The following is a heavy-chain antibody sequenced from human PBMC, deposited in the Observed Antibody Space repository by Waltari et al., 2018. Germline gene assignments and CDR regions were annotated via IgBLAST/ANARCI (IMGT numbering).Heavy chain of an antibody. D-gene: IGHD2-8*01. CDR1: GGTCSSYA. V-gene: IGHV1-69*12. J-gene: IGHJ5*02. CDR2: IIPSVGTA. CDR3: AKDAPIVLMVYANGGGFDP. Sequence: QVQLVQSGAEVKKPGSAVKVYCKASGGTCSSYAISWVRQAPGQGLAWMGGIIPSVGTATYEQKFQGRVTITADESTSTAYMELSSLRSEDTAVYYCAKDAPIVLMVYANGGGFDPWGQGTLVTVSS.